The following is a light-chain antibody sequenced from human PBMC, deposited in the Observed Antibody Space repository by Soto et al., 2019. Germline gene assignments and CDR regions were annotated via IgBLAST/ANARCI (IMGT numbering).Light chain of an antibody. CDR2: GAS. CDR3: XXYGSSPPNT. Sequence: EIVLTQSPGTLSLSPGERATLSCRASQSVSSSYLAWYQQKPGQAPRLLIYGASSRATGIPDRFSGSGSGTDFTLTISRLEPEDFAVXXXXXYGSSPPNTFGQGTKLEIK. J-gene: IGKJ2*01. CDR1: QSVSSSY. V-gene: IGKV3-20*01.